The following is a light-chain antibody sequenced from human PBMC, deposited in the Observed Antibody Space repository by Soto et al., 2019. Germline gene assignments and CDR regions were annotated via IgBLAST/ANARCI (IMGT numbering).Light chain of an antibody. CDR3: QQVNSYPFT. Sequence: DIQLTQSPSFLSASAGGRVTITCRASQGISSYLAWYQQKPGKAPNLLIYTASTLQSGVPSRFSGSGSGTEFTLTISSLQPEDLATYYCQQVNSYPFTFGPGTKVDLK. V-gene: IGKV1-9*01. CDR2: TAS. J-gene: IGKJ3*01. CDR1: QGISSY.